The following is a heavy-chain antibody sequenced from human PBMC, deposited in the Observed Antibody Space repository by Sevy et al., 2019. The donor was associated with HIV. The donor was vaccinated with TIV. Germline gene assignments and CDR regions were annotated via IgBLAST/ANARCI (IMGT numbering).Heavy chain of an antibody. CDR2: IWYDGSNK. J-gene: IGHJ6*02. CDR1: GFTFSSYG. CDR3: ARGRRGDILTGYLVRDYYYYYGMDV. Sequence: GGSLRLSCAASGFTFSSYGMDWVRQAPGMGLEWVAVIWYDGSNKYYADSVKGRFTISRDNSKNTLYLQMNSLRAEDTAVYYCARGRRGDILTGYLVRDYYYYYGMDVWGQGTTVTVSS. V-gene: IGHV3-33*01. D-gene: IGHD3-9*01.